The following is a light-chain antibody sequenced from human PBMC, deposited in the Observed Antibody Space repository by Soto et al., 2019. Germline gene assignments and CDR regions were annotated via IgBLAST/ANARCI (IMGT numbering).Light chain of an antibody. CDR2: NNN. CDR3: ATWDASLNGYV. Sequence: QSALTQPPSASGTPGQRVTISCSGSSSNIGSNTVNWYQQLPGTAPKLLIYNNNQRPSGVPDRLSGSKSGTSASLAISGLQSEDEADYYCATWDASLNGYVFGTGTKVTVL. CDR1: SSNIGSNT. J-gene: IGLJ1*01. V-gene: IGLV1-44*01.